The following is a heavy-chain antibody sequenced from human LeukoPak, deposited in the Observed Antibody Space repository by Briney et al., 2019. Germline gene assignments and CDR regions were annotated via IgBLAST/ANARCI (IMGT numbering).Heavy chain of an antibody. CDR2: ISYDGSNK. Sequence: GGSLRLSCAGSGFTFSSYGMHWVRQAPGKGLEWVAVISYDGSNKYYADSVKGRFTISRDNSKNTLYLQMNSLRAEDTAVYYCAKEGSYYDSSGYYHYFEYWGQGTLVTVSS. J-gene: IGHJ4*02. V-gene: IGHV3-30*18. D-gene: IGHD3-22*01. CDR3: AKEGSYYDSSGYYHYFEY. CDR1: GFTFSSYG.